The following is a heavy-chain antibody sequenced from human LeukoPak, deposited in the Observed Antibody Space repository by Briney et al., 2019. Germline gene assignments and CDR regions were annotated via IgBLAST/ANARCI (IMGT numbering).Heavy chain of an antibody. D-gene: IGHD1-7*01. CDR3: VRHQRQTTADN. CDR1: GGSLSFYY. J-gene: IGHJ4*02. Sequence: SETLSLICTVSGGSLSFYYVSWIRQPPGKGLEWLGHISFSGGTNYNSSLSSRVTISLDTPKNQFSLQLTSLTAADTAVCYCVRHQRQTTADNWGQGALVIVSS. V-gene: IGHV4-59*08. CDR2: ISFSGGT.